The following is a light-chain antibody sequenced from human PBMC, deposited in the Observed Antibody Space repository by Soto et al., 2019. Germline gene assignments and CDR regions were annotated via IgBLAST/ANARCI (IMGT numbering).Light chain of an antibody. V-gene: IGKV2-24*01. CDR1: RSLVASDGKAY. J-gene: IGKJ5*01. CDR2: KVS. Sequence: EIVLTQTPLLSPVTLGQPASISCRSSRSLVASDGKAYLTWLHQRPGQPPRPLIYKVSQRLSGVPDRFSGSGAGTDFILHISRVEAEDVGTYFCMQATQLRTFGQGTRLEIK. CDR3: MQATQLRT.